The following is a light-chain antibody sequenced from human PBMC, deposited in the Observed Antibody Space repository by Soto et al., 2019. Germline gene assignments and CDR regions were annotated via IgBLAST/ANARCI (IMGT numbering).Light chain of an antibody. J-gene: IGKJ4*01. V-gene: IGKV3-20*01. CDR1: QSVSSSY. CDR2: GAS. CDR3: HQYDSSPLT. Sequence: EIVLTQSPGTLSLSPGERATLSCRASQSVSSSYLAWYQQKPGQAPMLLIYGASSRATGIPDRFSGSGSGIDFTLTISRLEPEEFAVYYCHQYDSSPLTFGGGTKVEIK.